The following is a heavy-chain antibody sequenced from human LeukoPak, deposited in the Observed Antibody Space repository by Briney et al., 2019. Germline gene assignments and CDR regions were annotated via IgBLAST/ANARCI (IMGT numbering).Heavy chain of an antibody. Sequence: SETLSLTCTVSGGSISSYHWSWIRQPPGKGLEWIGYIYYSGSTHYNPPLKSRVTISVDTSKNQFSLKLSSVTAADTAVYYCATHSSGWSGDWFDPWGQGTLVTVSS. CDR1: GGSISSYH. CDR2: IYYSGST. D-gene: IGHD6-19*01. CDR3: ATHSSGWSGDWFDP. V-gene: IGHV4-59*01. J-gene: IGHJ5*02.